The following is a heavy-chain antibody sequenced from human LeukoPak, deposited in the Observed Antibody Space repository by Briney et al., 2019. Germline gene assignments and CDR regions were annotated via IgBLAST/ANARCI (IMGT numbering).Heavy chain of an antibody. CDR2: FDPEDGET. Sequence: ASVKVSCKVSGYTLTELSMHWVRQAPGKGLEWMGGFDPEDGETIYAQKFRGRVTMTEDTSTDTAYMELSSLRSEDTAVYYCATGAYYDSSGYYYVSPAFDIWGQGTMVTVSS. CDR1: GYTLTELS. D-gene: IGHD3-22*01. V-gene: IGHV1-24*01. J-gene: IGHJ3*02. CDR3: ATGAYYDSSGYYYVSPAFDI.